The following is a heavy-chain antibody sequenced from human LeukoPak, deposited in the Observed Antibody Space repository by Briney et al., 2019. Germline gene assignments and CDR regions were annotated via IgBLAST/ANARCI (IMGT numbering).Heavy chain of an antibody. V-gene: IGHV4-59*01. Sequence: SEILSLTCTVSGGSISSYYWSWIRQPPGKGPEWIGYIYYSGSTNYNPSLKSRVTISVDTSKNQFSLKLSSVTAADTAVYYCARVKIKGGITIFKEYHYMDVWGKGTTVTVSS. CDR3: ARVKIKGGITIFKEYHYMDV. CDR2: IYYSGST. CDR1: GGSISSYY. D-gene: IGHD3-3*01. J-gene: IGHJ6*03.